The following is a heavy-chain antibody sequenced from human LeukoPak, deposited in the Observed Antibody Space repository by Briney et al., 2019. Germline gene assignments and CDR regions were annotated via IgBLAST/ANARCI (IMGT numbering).Heavy chain of an antibody. J-gene: IGHJ4*02. CDR2: ISGSGGST. D-gene: IGHD5-24*01. CDR1: GFTFSSYA. Sequence: GGSLRLSCAASGFTFSSYAMSWVRQAPGKGLEWVSAISGSGGSTYYADFVKGRFTISRDNSKNTLYLQMNSLRAEDTAVYYCAKRPVRDGYNYEEIDYWGQGTLVTVSS. V-gene: IGHV3-23*01. CDR3: AKRPVRDGYNYEEIDY.